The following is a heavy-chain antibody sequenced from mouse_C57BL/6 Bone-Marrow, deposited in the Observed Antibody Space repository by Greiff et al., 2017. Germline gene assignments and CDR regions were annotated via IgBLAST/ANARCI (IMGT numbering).Heavy chain of an antibody. V-gene: IGHV14-4*01. CDR3: TTLESAWFAY. Sequence: EVKLMESGAELVRPGASVKLSCTASGFNIKDDYMHWVKQRPEQGLEWIGWIDPENGDTEYASKFQGKATITADTSYNTAYLQLSSLTSEDTAVYYCTTLESAWFAYWGQGTLVTVSA. J-gene: IGHJ3*01. CDR1: GFNIKDDY. CDR2: IDPENGDT.